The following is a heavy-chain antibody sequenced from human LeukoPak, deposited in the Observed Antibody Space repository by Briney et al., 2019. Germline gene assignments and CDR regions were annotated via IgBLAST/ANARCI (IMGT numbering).Heavy chain of an antibody. D-gene: IGHD3-10*01. V-gene: IGHV3-7*01. Sequence: QSGGSLRLSCAASGFTFSSYWMTWVRQAPGKGLEWVANIKRDGSENYYVDSVKGRFTISRDNAKNSLYLQMNSLRAEDTAVYYCARVGFVYYYYYTDVWGKGTTVTVSS. CDR1: GFTFSSYW. CDR3: ARVGFVYYYYYTDV. CDR2: IKRDGSEN. J-gene: IGHJ6*03.